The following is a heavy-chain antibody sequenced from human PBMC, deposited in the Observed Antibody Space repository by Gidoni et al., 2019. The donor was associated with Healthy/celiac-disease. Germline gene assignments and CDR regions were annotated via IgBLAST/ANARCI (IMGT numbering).Heavy chain of an antibody. CDR2: IYSGGST. V-gene: IGHV3-53*01. CDR1: GFTVRSNY. D-gene: IGHD5-18*01. CDR3: ARGPPRGYSYGPHKYYYGMDV. J-gene: IGHJ6*02. Sequence: EVQLVESGGGLIQPGGSLRPSCADSGFTVRSNYFSWVRQAPGKGLEWVSFIYSGGSTYYADSVKGRFTISRDNSKNTLYLQMNSLRAEDTAVYYCARGPPRGYSYGPHKYYYGMDVWGQGTTVTVSS.